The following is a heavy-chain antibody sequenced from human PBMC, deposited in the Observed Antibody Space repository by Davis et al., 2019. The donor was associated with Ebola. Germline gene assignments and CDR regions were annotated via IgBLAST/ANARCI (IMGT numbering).Heavy chain of an antibody. CDR2: FCGGSGEI. CDR3: ARDHNWAFDS. Sequence: PGGSLRPSCAASGFTFSSNSMNWIRQPPGKGLEWVSFFCGGSGEIHYPDSVKGRFTISRDNARNSLYLQMNSLRDEDTALYYCARDHNWAFDSWGQGSLVTVSS. CDR1: GFTFSSNS. J-gene: IGHJ4*02. D-gene: IGHD1-1*01. V-gene: IGHV3-48*02.